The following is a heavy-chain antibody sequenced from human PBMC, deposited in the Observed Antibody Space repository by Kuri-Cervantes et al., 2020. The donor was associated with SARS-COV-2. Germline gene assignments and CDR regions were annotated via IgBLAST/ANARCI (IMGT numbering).Heavy chain of an antibody. Sequence: GGSLRLSCAASGFTFSSSWMHWVCQAPEKGLEWVSVIYSGGSTYYADSVKGRFTISRDNSKNTLYLQMNSLRAEDTAVYYCARGHIYCSGGSCYQYYFDYWGQGTLVTVSS. CDR1: GFTFSSSW. V-gene: IGHV3-66*02. D-gene: IGHD2-15*01. CDR3: ARGHIYCSGGSCYQYYFDY. J-gene: IGHJ4*02. CDR2: IYSGGST.